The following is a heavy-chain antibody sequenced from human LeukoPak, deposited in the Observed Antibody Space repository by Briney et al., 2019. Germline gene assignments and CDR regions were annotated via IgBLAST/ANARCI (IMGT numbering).Heavy chain of an antibody. CDR3: ASPNGPFGGVIVY. CDR1: GCTFTSYG. V-gene: IGHV1-2*06. D-gene: IGHD3-16*02. J-gene: IGHJ4*02. CDR2: INPNSGGT. Sequence: ASVKVSCKASGCTFTSYGISWVRQAPGQGLEWMGRINPNSGGTNYAQKFQGRVTMTRDTSISTAYMELSRLRSDDTAVYYCASPNGPFGGVIVYWGQGTLVTVSS.